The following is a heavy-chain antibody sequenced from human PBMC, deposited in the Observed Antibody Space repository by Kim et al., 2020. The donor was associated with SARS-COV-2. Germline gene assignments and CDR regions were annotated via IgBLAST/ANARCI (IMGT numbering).Heavy chain of an antibody. D-gene: IGHD1-26*01. V-gene: IGHV3-66*01. CDR2: MFSGGYT. Sequence: GGSLRLSCVASGFSASDNFMSWVRQAPGKGLEWVSVMFSGGYTYYADSVTGRFTISRDSSKNTLYLQMNNLRAEDTAVNYCARDQWEGLGYWGQGTLVT. CDR1: GFSASDNF. J-gene: IGHJ4*02. CDR3: ARDQWEGLGY.